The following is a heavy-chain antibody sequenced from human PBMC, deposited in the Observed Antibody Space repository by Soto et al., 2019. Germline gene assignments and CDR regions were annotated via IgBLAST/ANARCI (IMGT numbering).Heavy chain of an antibody. CDR2: IYNSGST. CDR3: ARAPAP. J-gene: IGHJ5*02. V-gene: IGHV4-31*03. CDR1: GGSISSGGYY. Sequence: QVQLQESGPGLVKPSQTLSLTCTVSGGSISSGGYYWSWIRQHPGKGLEWIGYIYNSGSTYYNPSLKRRVTISADASKNHISLQLTSGTAADTAGYFCARAPAPWGQGTLVTVSS.